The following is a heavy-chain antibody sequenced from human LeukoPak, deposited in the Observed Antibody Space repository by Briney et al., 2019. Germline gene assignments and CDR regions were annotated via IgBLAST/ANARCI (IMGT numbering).Heavy chain of an antibody. CDR1: GGSFSGYY. J-gene: IGHJ3*02. D-gene: IGHD6-6*01. V-gene: IGHV4-34*01. CDR3: ARDDGSSYLTRGAFDI. Sequence: SETLSLTCAVYGGSFSGYYWSWIRQPPGEGLEWIGEINHSGSTNYNPSLKSRVTISVDTSKNQFTLKLSSVTAADTAVYYCARDDGSSYLTRGAFDIWGQGAMVTVSS. CDR2: INHSGST.